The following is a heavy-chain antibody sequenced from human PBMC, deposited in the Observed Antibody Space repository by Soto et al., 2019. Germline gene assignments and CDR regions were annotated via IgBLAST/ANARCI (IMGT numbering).Heavy chain of an antibody. J-gene: IGHJ4*02. D-gene: IGHD2-15*01. Sequence: QVQLVESGGGLVKPGGSLRLSCAASGFTFSDYYMSWLRQAPGKGLEWVSYISSSGSTIYYADSVKGRFTISRDNAKNLLNQQMNTLRAEDKAVDYCAQALRGGSYGNWGQGTLVTVSS. CDR3: AQALRGGSYGN. CDR2: ISSSGSTI. CDR1: GFTFSDYY. V-gene: IGHV3-11*01.